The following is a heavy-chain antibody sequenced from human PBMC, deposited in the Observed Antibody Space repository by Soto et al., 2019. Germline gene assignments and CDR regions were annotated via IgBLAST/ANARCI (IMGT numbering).Heavy chain of an antibody. D-gene: IGHD3-22*01. V-gene: IGHV3-23*01. CDR3: AKVDSSGRIYDY. CDR2: ISSSGGNT. J-gene: IGHJ4*02. CDR1: GFTFSSYV. Sequence: EVQLLESGGGLVQPGGSLRLSCAASGFTFSSYVMSWVRQAPGKGLEWVSSISSSGGNTYYADSVKGRFTISRDNSKNTLYLQMNSLRAEDMVVYFCAKVDSSGRIYDYWGRGTLVTVSS.